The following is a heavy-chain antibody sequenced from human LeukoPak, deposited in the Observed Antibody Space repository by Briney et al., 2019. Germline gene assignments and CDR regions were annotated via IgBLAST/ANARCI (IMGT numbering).Heavy chain of an antibody. J-gene: IGHJ4*02. V-gene: IGHV4-39*07. CDR1: GGSISSSIYY. CDR3: ARARSRSRAPPFDY. Sequence: PSETLSLTCTVSGGSISSSIYYWGWIRQPPGKGLEWIGEINHSGSTNYNPSLKSRVTISVDTSKNQFSLKLSSVTAADTAVYYCARARSRSRAPPFDYWGQGTLVTVSS. CDR2: INHSGST.